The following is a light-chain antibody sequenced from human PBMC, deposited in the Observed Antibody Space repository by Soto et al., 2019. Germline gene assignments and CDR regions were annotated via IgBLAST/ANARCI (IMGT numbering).Light chain of an antibody. CDR2: GAS. CDR3: QHYDGYSSLT. V-gene: IGKV1-5*03. Sequence: DIQMTQSPSTLSASVGDRVIITCRASQSISSWLAWYQQKPGKAPKLLIYGASSLDSGVPSRFSGSGSGPEFPLTISSLQPDDFATYYCQHYDGYSSLTFGGGTKVEIK. J-gene: IGKJ4*01. CDR1: QSISSW.